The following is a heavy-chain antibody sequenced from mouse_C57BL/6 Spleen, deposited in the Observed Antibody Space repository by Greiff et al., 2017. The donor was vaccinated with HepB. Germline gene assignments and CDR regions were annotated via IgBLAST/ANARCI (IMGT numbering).Heavy chain of an antibody. D-gene: IGHD2-4*01. Sequence: EVKVVESGGGLVQSGRSLRLSCATSGFTFSDFYMEWVRQAPGKGLEWIAASRNKANDYTTEYSATVKGRFIVSRDTSQSILYLQMNALRAEDTAIYFGAIDARSPYEYGAMDDWGQGTSVTVSS. CDR3: AIDARSPYEYGAMDD. V-gene: IGHV7-1*01. CDR2: SRNKANDYTT. J-gene: IGHJ4*01. CDR1: GFTFSDFY.